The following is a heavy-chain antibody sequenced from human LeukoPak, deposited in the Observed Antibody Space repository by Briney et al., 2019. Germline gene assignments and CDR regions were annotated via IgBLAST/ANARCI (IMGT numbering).Heavy chain of an antibody. CDR2: ISSSSYI. V-gene: IGHV3-21*01. J-gene: IGHJ4*02. CDR3: ARDRVSGSGSIDY. Sequence: LXXXCXASGFTFXSYSMNWVRQAPGKGLEWVSSISSSSYIYYADSVKGRFTISRDNAKNSLYLQMNSLRVEDTAVYYCARDRVSGSGSIDYWGQGTLVTVSS. CDR1: GFTFXSYS. D-gene: IGHD3-10*01.